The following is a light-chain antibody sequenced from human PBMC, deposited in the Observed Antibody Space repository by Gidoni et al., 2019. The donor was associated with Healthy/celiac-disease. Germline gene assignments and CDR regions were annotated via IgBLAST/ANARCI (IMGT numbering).Light chain of an antibody. CDR2: GAS. Sequence: EIVLTQSPGTLSLSPGERATLSCRASQSVSSSYLAWYQQKPGQAPRLLIYGASSRATCIPDRFSGSGSGTDFTLTISRLEPEDFALYYCQQYGSSPTFGQGTKVEIK. CDR3: QQYGSSPT. V-gene: IGKV3-20*01. CDR1: QSVSSSY. J-gene: IGKJ1*01.